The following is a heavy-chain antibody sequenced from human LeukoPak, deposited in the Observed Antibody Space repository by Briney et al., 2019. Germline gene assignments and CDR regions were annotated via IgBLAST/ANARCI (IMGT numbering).Heavy chain of an antibody. J-gene: IGHJ4*02. D-gene: IGHD6-6*01. V-gene: IGHV1-18*01. Sequence: GASVKASCKASGYTFTSYGSSWVRQAPGQGLEWMGWISAYNGNKNYAQKLQGRVTMTTDTSTNTAYMELRSLSSDDTAVYYCARTRYSSSVPYYFDYWGQGTLVTVSS. CDR3: ARTRYSSSVPYYFDY. CDR2: ISAYNGNK. CDR1: GYTFTSYG.